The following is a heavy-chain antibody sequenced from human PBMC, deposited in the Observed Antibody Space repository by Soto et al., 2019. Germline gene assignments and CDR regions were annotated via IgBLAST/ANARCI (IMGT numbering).Heavy chain of an antibody. CDR3: ARAPLDIVVSGGYYYGMDV. Sequence: SGPTLVNPTQTLTLTCTFSGFSLSTSGMCVSWIRQPPGKALEWLALIDWDDDKYYSTSLKTRLTISKDTSKNQVVLTMTNMDPVDTATYYCARAPLDIVVSGGYYYGMDVWGQGTTVTVSS. CDR2: IDWDDDK. D-gene: IGHD2-15*01. CDR1: GFSLSTSGMC. V-gene: IGHV2-70*01. J-gene: IGHJ6*02.